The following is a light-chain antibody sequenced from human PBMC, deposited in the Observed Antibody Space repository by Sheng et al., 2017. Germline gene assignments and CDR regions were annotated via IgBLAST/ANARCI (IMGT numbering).Light chain of an antibody. V-gene: IGKV3-15*01. Sequence: EIVMTQSPATLSVSPGERATLSCRASQSVSSNLAWYQQKPGQAPRLLIYGASTRATGIPARFSGSGSGTEFTLTISSLQSEDFAVYYCQQYNNWSTFGLGTK. J-gene: IGKJ1*01. CDR2: GAS. CDR1: QSVSSN. CDR3: QQYNNWST.